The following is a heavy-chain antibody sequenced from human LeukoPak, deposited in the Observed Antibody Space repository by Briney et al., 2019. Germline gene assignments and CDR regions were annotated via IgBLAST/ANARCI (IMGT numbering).Heavy chain of an antibody. CDR3: VAFDI. Sequence: PGRSLRLSCAASGFTFDDYAMHWVRQAPGKGLEWVSGISWNSGSIGYADSAKGRFTISRDNAKNSLYLQMNSLRAEDTALYYCVAFDIWGQGTMVTVSS. CDR2: ISWNSGSI. CDR1: GFTFDDYA. J-gene: IGHJ3*02. V-gene: IGHV3-9*01.